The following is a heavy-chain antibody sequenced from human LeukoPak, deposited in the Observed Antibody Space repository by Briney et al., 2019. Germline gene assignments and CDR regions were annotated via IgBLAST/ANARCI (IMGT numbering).Heavy chain of an antibody. J-gene: IGHJ6*02. CDR1: GFTFSSYG. V-gene: IGHV3-33*01. D-gene: IGHD3-22*01. Sequence: GRSLRLSCAASGFTFSSYGMHWVRQAPGKGLEWAAVIWYDGSNKYYADSVKGRFTISRDNSKNTLYLQMNSLRAEDTAVYYCARGAYFDSSGYYYELHQYGIDVWGQGTTVTVSS. CDR2: IWYDGSNK. CDR3: ARGAYFDSSGYYYELHQYGIDV.